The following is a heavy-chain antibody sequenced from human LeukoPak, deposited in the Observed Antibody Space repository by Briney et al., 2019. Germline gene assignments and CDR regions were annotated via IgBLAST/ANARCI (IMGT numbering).Heavy chain of an antibody. J-gene: IGHJ4*02. Sequence: SQTLSLTXTVSGGSISSGDYYWSWIRQPPGKGLEWIGYIYYSGSTYYNPSLKSRVTISVDTSKNQFSLKLSSVTAADTAVYYCARVTGYSGSWYSVDYWGQGTLVTVSS. D-gene: IGHD6-13*01. CDR2: IYYSGST. CDR3: ARVTGYSGSWYSVDY. V-gene: IGHV4-30-4*08. CDR1: GGSISSGDYY.